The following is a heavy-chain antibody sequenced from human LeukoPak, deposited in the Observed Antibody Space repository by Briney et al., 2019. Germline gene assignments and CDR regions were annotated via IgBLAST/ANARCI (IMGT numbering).Heavy chain of an antibody. CDR2: IYHSGST. CDR3: AREDSYYANLGALDI. CDR1: GGSISSGGYS. J-gene: IGHJ3*02. V-gene: IGHV4-30-2*01. Sequence: PSETLSLTCAVSGGSISSGGYSWSWIRQPPGKGLEWIGYIYHSGSTYYNPSLKSRVTISVDRSKNQFSLKLSSVTAADTAVYYCAREDSYYANLGALDIWGQGTMVTVSS. D-gene: IGHD3-3*01.